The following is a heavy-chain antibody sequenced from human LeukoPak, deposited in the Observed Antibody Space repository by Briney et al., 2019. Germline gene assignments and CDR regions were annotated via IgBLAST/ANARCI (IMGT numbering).Heavy chain of an antibody. CDR3: ARGERWLRLRAFDI. J-gene: IGHJ3*02. V-gene: IGHV4-59*08. CDR1: GGSISSYY. Sequence: SETLSLTCTVSGGSISSYYWSWIRQPPGKGLEWIGYIYYSGSTNYNPSLKSRVTISVDTSKNQFSLKLSSVTAADTAVYYCARGERWLRLRAFDIWGQGTMVTVSS. CDR2: IYYSGST. D-gene: IGHD5-12*01.